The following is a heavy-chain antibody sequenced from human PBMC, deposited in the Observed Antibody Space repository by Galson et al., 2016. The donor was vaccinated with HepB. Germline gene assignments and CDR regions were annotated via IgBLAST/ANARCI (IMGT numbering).Heavy chain of an antibody. CDR3: AKRPYSYGWHYGMDV. Sequence: SLRLSCAASGFSFSSYAMSWVRQAPGKGLEWVSGITSGGTTYYADSVKGHFTISRDNSKNILYLQMKSLRDEDTAVYYCAKRPYSYGWHYGMDVWGQGTKVTVSS. D-gene: IGHD5-18*01. CDR1: GFSFSSYA. V-gene: IGHV3-23*01. J-gene: IGHJ6*02. CDR2: ITSGGTT.